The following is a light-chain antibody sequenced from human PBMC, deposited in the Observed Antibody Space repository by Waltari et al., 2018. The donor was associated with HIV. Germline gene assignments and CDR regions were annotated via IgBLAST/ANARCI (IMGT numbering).Light chain of an antibody. Sequence: QSVLTQPPSVSGAPGQRVTISCTGSSSNIGAGFDFHWYQQLPGTAPKLLIYDNTNRPSGVPDRFSGSRSGSSASLAITGLQAEDEADYYCQSFDSSLSGYVFGTGTKVTVL. CDR3: QSFDSSLSGYV. CDR2: DNT. V-gene: IGLV1-40*01. J-gene: IGLJ1*01. CDR1: SSNIGAGFD.